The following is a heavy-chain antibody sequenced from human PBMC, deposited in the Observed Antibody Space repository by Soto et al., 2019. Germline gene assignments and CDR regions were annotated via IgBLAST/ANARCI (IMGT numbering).Heavy chain of an antibody. D-gene: IGHD5-18*01. Sequence: QVQLVQSGAEVKKPGASVKVSCKASGYTFTSYYMHWVRQAPGQGLEWMGIINPSGGSTSYAQKDQGSVTMTRDSCPSKVYMELSSLRAEARAVYYCAGGTAMAAIGYYYSGLDVWGQGNTVTVSS. V-gene: IGHV1-46*01. CDR2: INPSGGST. CDR1: GYTFTSYY. CDR3: AGGTAMAAIGYYYSGLDV. J-gene: IGHJ6*02.